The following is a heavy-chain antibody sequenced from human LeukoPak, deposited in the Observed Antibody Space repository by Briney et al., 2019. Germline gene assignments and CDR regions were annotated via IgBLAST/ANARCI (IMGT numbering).Heavy chain of an antibody. V-gene: IGHV1-69*13. D-gene: IGHD6-19*01. Sequence: SVTVSCKASGGTFSSYAISWVRQAPGQGLEWMGGIIPIFGAANYAQKFQGRVTITADESTSTAYMELSSLRSEDTAVYYCARYYSGWYYFDYWGQGTLVTVSS. J-gene: IGHJ4*02. CDR1: GGTFSSYA. CDR2: IIPIFGAA. CDR3: ARYYSGWYYFDY.